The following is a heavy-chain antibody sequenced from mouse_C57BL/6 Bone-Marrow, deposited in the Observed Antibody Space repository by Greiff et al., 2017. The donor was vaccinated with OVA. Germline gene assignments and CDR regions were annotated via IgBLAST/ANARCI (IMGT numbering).Heavy chain of an antibody. CDR2: ISNGGGST. V-gene: IGHV5-12*01. Sequence: EVKLQESGGGLVQPGGSLKLSCAASGFTFSDYYMYWVRQTPEKRLEWVAYISNGGGSTYYPDTVKGRFTISRDNAKNTLYLQMSRLKSEDTAMYYCARRKLGRDAMDYWGQGTSVTVSS. J-gene: IGHJ4*01. CDR3: ARRKLGRDAMDY. CDR1: GFTFSDYY. D-gene: IGHD4-1*01.